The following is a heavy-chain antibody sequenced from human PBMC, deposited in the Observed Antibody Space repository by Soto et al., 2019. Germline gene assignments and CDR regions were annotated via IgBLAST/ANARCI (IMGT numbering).Heavy chain of an antibody. J-gene: IGHJ4*02. D-gene: IGHD2-2*01. V-gene: IGHV3-23*01. CDR1: EFTFINYA. CDR3: ARDFPYCSSSSCYLY. Sequence: PGGSLRLSCAASEFTFINYAMSWVRQAPWKGLEWVSSISDNGGTTYYADSVKGRFTIFRDNAKNTLYLQMNSLRVEDTAVYYCARDFPYCSSSSCYLYWGQGTLVTVS. CDR2: ISDNGGTT.